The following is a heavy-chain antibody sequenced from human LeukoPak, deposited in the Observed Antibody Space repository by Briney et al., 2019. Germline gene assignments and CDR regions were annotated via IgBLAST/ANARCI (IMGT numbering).Heavy chain of an antibody. V-gene: IGHV4-59*01. CDR3: ARGIAAARFDY. Sequence: PSETPSLTCTVSGGSISSYYWSWIRQPPGKGLEWIGYIYYSGSTNYNPSLKSRVTISVDTSKNQFSLKLSSVTAADTAVYYCARGIAAARFDYWGQGTLVTVSS. CDR2: IYYSGST. D-gene: IGHD6-13*01. CDR1: GGSISSYY. J-gene: IGHJ4*02.